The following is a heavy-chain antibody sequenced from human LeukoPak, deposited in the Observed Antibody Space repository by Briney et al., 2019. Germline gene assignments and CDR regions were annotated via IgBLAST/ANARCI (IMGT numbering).Heavy chain of an antibody. J-gene: IGHJ4*02. CDR1: GFTFSNDG. V-gene: IGHV3-30*12. Sequence: GGSLRLSCAASGFTFSNDGMHWVRQAPGKGLEWVAFVYNDGKTKYYAASVTGRFTISRDSFTNTLYLQITSLRVEDTAIYYCARDTPAAGSRYFDNWGQGTLVAVSS. D-gene: IGHD6-25*01. CDR2: VYNDGKTK. CDR3: ARDTPAAGSRYFDN.